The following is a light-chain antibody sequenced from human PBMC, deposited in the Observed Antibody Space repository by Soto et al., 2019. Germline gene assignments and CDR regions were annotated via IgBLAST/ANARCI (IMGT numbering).Light chain of an antibody. Sequence: QSVLTQPPSASGCLGQSVTISCTGTSSDVGGYNYVSWYQHHPGKAPKLMIYEVTKWPSGVPDRFSGSKSGNTASLTVSGLQAEDEADYYCSSYAGTNNWVFGGGTKLTVL. CDR3: SSYAGTNNWV. V-gene: IGLV2-8*01. J-gene: IGLJ3*02. CDR1: SSDVGGYNY. CDR2: EVT.